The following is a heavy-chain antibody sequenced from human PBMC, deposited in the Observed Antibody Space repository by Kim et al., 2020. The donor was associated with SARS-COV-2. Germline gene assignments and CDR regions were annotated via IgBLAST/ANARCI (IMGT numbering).Heavy chain of an antibody. CDR1: GFTFSDYY. CDR3: ASNDHYYGSVIDAFDL. D-gene: IGHD3-10*01. CDR2: ISSSGSTI. J-gene: IGHJ3*01. V-gene: IGHV3-11*01. Sequence: GGSLRLSCAASGFTFSDYYMSWIRQAPGKGLEWVSYISSSGSTIYYADSVKGRFTISRDNAKNSLYLQMNSLRAEDTAVYYCASNDHYYGSVIDAFDLWGQGTMVTVSS.